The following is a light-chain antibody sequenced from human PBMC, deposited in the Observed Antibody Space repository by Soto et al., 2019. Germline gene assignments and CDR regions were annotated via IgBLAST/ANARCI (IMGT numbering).Light chain of an antibody. CDR1: QTVSGSY. J-gene: IGKJ1*01. CDR3: QHYCSTLAWT. CDR2: GEF. Sequence: IVLTQSPATLSLSPGERATLSCRASQTVSGSYLAWYQHKAGQAPRLLIYGEFSRATGVPDGFSGSSSATDFTTPISSLQHEDFLVYYCQHYCSTLAWTFGHGTQV. V-gene: IGKV3-20*01.